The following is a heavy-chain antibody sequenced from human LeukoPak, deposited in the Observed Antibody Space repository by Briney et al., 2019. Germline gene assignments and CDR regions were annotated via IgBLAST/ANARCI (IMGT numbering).Heavy chain of an antibody. Sequence: GGSLRLSCVASGFTFKNYGMHWVRQAPGKGLEWVAVISHDGRNKYYADSVKGRFTISRDNAKNSLYLQMNSPRAEDTALYYCAKDNGDDILTGYCDYWGQGTLVTVSS. CDR3: AKDNGDDILTGYCDY. CDR1: GFTFKNYG. V-gene: IGHV3-30*18. CDR2: ISHDGRNK. J-gene: IGHJ4*02. D-gene: IGHD3-9*01.